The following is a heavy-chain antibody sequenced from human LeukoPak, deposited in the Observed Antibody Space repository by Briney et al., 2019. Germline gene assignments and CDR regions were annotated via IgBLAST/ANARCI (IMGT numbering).Heavy chain of an antibody. CDR2: ISSGSSTI. V-gene: IGHV3-48*01. CDR3: ARVLHKRNYDSSDYYGY. Sequence: QSGGSLRLSCAASGFTFSSYSMNWVRQAPGKGLEWISYISSGSSTIYYADSVKGRFTISRDNAKNSLYLQMNSLRAEDTAVYYCARVLHKRNYDSSDYYGYWGQGTLVTVSS. J-gene: IGHJ4*02. D-gene: IGHD3-22*01. CDR1: GFTFSSYS.